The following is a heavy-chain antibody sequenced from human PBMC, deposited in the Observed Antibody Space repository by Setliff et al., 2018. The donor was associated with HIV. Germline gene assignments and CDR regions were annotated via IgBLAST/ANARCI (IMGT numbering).Heavy chain of an antibody. CDR2: INPDSGGA. CDR3: ARDDRAVATIL. D-gene: IGHD5-12*01. J-gene: IGHJ4*02. V-gene: IGHV1-2*06. CDR1: GYTFTDYY. Sequence: GASGGLCKASGYTFTDYYMQWVRQAPGQGLEWMGRINPDSGGANYAQKFQGRVTMTRDTSISTAYMELSSLRSDDTAVYYCARDDRAVATILWGQGTLVTVSS.